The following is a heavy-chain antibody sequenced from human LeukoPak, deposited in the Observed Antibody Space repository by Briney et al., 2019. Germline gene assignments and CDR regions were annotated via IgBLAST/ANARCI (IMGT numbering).Heavy chain of an antibody. V-gene: IGHV1-8*01. D-gene: IGHD3-3*01. Sequence: GASVKVSCKASVYTFTSYDINWVRQATGQGLEWMGWMNPNSGNTGYAQKFQGRVTMTRNTSISTAYMELSSLRSEDTAVYYCARGVTFRGYYDFWSGYYPFDPWGQGTLVTVSS. CDR2: MNPNSGNT. J-gene: IGHJ5*02. CDR1: VYTFTSYD. CDR3: ARGVTFRGYYDFWSGYYPFDP.